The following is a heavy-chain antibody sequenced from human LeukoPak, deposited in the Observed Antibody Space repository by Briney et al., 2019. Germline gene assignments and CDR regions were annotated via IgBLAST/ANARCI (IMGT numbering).Heavy chain of an antibody. J-gene: IGHJ4*02. CDR2: IYSGGST. CDR3: ARAPPTLDYDYVWGSYREDYFDY. CDR1: GFTVSSNY. Sequence: GGSLRLSCAASGFTVSSNYMSWVRQAPGKGQEWVSVIYSGGSTYYADSVKGRFTISRDNSKNTLYLQMNSLRAEDTAVYYCARAPPTLDYDYVWGSYREDYFDYWGQGTLVTVSS. D-gene: IGHD3-16*02. V-gene: IGHV3-66*01.